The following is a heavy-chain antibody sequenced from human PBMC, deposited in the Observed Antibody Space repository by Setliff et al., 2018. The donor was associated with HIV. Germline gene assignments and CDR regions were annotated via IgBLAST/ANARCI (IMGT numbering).Heavy chain of an antibody. CDR2: IYYSGST. J-gene: IGHJ3*02. CDR1: DGSFSSDY. D-gene: IGHD5-12*01. V-gene: IGHV4-59*01. Sequence: SETLSLTCTVSDGSFSSDYWTWIRQTPGKGLEWIGYIYYSGSTKYNPSLTSRVTISVDTSKNHSSLKLTSVTAADTAVYYCARAERATIVAFDIWGQGTMVTVSS. CDR3: ARAERATIVAFDI.